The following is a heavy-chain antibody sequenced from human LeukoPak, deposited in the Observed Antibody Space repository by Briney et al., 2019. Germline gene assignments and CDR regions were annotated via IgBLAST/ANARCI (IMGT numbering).Heavy chain of an antibody. V-gene: IGHV4-34*01. CDR1: GGSFSGYY. D-gene: IGHD6-19*01. CDR3: ARGRQWLVY. CDR2: INHSGST. Sequence: SETLSPTCAVYGGSFSGYYWSWIRQPPGRGLEWIGEINHSGSTSYNPSLKGRVTISVDTSKNQFSLKLSPVTAADTAVYYCARGRQWLVYWGQGTLVTVSS. J-gene: IGHJ4*02.